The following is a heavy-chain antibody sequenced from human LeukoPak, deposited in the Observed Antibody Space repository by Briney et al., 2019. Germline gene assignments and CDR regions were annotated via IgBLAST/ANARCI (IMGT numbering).Heavy chain of an antibody. CDR2: IKQDGSEK. J-gene: IGHJ3*02. CDR3: ARYAYCGGDCYPSDAFDI. V-gene: IGHV3-7*01. CDR1: GFTFSKYC. Sequence: PGGSLRLSCAASGFTFSKYCMTWVRQAPGKGLEWVASIKQDGSEKYYVDSVKGRFTISRDNAKNSLYLQMNSLRAEDTAVYYCARYAYCGGDCYPSDAFDIWGQGTMVTVSS. D-gene: IGHD2-21*02.